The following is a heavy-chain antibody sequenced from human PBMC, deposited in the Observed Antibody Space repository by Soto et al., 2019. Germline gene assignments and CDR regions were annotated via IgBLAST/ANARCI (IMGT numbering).Heavy chain of an antibody. CDR2: IYPGDSDT. D-gene: IGHD3-22*01. CDR3: ASQGPPVYYDRTDYCNDRMDV. Sequence: AGDSLKISCKGSGYSFTIYWIGWVRQMPGKGLEWMGIIYPGDSDTRYSSSFQGQVTISADKSISTAYLQWSSLKASDTAMYYCASQGPPVYYDRTDYCNDRMDVWRQGTTVTVSS. V-gene: IGHV5-51*01. J-gene: IGHJ6*02. CDR1: GYSFTIYW.